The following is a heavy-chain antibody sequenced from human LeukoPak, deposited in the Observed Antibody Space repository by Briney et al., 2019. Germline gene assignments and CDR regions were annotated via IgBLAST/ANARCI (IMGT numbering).Heavy chain of an antibody. V-gene: IGHV4-59*01. CDR2: IYYSGST. CDR3: ATRRLTTWTAYFDY. Sequence: SETLSLTCTVSGGSISSYYWSWIRQPPGKGLEWIGYIYYSGSTNYNPSLKSRVTISVKTSKNQFSLKLSSVTAADTAVYYCATRRLTTWTAYFDYWGQGTLVTVSS. CDR1: GGSISSYY. J-gene: IGHJ4*02. D-gene: IGHD3-22*01.